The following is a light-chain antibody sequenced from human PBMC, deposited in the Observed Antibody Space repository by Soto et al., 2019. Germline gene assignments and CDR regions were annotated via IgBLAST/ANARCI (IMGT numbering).Light chain of an antibody. CDR2: EVS. CDR3: SSYAGSNNFV. CDR1: SSDDGGYNY. Sequence: QSVLTQPPSASGSPGQSVTISCTGTSSDDGGYNYVSWYQQHPGKAPKLMIYEVSERPSGVPDRFSGSKSSNTASLTVSWLQAEDEADYYCSSYAGSNNFVFGTGTKVP. J-gene: IGLJ1*01. V-gene: IGLV2-8*01.